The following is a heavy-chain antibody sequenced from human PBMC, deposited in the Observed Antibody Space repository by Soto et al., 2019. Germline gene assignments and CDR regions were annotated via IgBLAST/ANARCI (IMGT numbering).Heavy chain of an antibody. Sequence: EVQLLESGGGLVQPGGSLRLSCAASGFTFSSYAMTWVRQAPGKGLQWVSTISVSGGNTHYADSVKGRFTISRDNSKNTLYLQMNSLRVEDTAVYYCAKVLSGSGVDYWGQGTLVTVSS. J-gene: IGHJ4*02. CDR2: ISVSGGNT. V-gene: IGHV3-23*01. CDR3: AKVLSGSGVDY. CDR1: GFTFSSYA. D-gene: IGHD6-19*01.